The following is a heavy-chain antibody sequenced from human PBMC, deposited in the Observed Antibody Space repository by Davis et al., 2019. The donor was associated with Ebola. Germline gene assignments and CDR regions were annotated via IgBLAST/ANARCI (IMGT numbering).Heavy chain of an antibody. D-gene: IGHD7-27*01. J-gene: IGHJ4*02. V-gene: IGHV3-74*01. CDR1: GFTFSSYA. CDR2: INSDGSST. Sequence: PGGSLRLSCAASGFTFSSYAMHWVRQAPGKGLVWVSRINSDGSSTSYADSVKGRFTISRDNAKNTLYLQMNSLRAEDTAVYYCARANWEYYFDYWGQGTLVTVSS. CDR3: ARANWEYYFDY.